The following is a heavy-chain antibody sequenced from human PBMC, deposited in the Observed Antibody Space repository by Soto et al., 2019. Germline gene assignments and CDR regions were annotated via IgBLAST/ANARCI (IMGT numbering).Heavy chain of an antibody. J-gene: IGHJ2*01. CDR1: GFTFSSYA. CDR3: AKRLGWELLRGSGYFDL. CDR2: ISGSGGST. Sequence: EVQLLESGGGLVQPGGSLRLSCAASGFTFSSYAMSWVRQAPGKGLEWVSAISGSGGSTYYADSVKGRFTISRDNSKNTLYLQMNSLRAEDTAVYYCAKRLGWELLRGSGYFDLWGRGTLVTVSS. D-gene: IGHD1-26*01. V-gene: IGHV3-23*01.